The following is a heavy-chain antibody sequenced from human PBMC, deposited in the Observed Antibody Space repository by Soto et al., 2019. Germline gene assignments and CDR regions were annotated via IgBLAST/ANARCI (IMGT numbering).Heavy chain of an antibody. V-gene: IGHV4-39*01. CDR2: IYYSGST. D-gene: IGHD6-19*01. J-gene: IGHJ4*02. CDR1: GGSISSSSYY. CDR3: ERNVDGYSSGLDY. Sequence: SETLSLTCTVSGGSISSSSYYWGWIRQPPGKGLEWIGSIYYSGSTYYNPSLKSRVTISVDTSKNQFSLKLSSVTAADRAVYYWERNVDGYSSGLDYWGQVTLVTVSS.